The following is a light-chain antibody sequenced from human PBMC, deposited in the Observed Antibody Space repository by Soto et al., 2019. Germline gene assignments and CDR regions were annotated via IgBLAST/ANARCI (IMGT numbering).Light chain of an antibody. V-gene: IGLV2-14*01. CDR2: DVS. Sequence: QSALTQPASVSGSPGQSITISYTGTRSDVGYYDYVSWYQQHPGKAPKLVIYDVSHRPSGVSNRFSGSKSGNTASLTISGLQAEDEGDYYCSSYTTTYTWMFGGGTKLTVL. CDR1: RSDVGYYDY. CDR3: SSYTTTYTWM. J-gene: IGLJ3*02.